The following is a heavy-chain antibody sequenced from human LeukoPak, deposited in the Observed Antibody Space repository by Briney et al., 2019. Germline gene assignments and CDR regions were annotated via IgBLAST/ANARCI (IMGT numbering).Heavy chain of an antibody. Sequence: PSETLSLTCAVYGGSFSGYYWSWIRQPPGKGLEWIGEINHSGSTNYNPSLKSRVTISVDTSKNQFSLKLSSVTAADTAVYYCARVKVADIVVVPAATSGKSKTKPYFDYWGQGTLVTVSS. D-gene: IGHD2-2*01. CDR2: INHSGST. CDR1: GGSFSGYY. CDR3: ARVKVADIVVVPAATSGKSKTKPYFDY. J-gene: IGHJ4*02. V-gene: IGHV4-34*01.